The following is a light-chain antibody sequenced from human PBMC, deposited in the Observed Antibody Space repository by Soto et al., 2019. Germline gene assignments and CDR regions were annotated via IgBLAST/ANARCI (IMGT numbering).Light chain of an antibody. CDR2: EVS. CDR1: SSDVGGYNY. V-gene: IGLV2-14*01. J-gene: IGLJ1*01. CDR3: SSYTSSSTPYV. Sequence: QSALTQPASVSGSPGQSITISCTGTSSDVGGYNYVSWYQQNPGKAPKLMIYEVSNRPSGVSNRFSGSKSGNTAALTISGLQAEDESDYYCSSYTSSSTPYVFGPGTKLTVL.